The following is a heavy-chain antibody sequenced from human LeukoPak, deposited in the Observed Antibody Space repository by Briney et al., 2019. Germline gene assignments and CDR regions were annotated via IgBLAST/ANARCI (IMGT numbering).Heavy chain of an antibody. J-gene: IGHJ4*02. CDR2: ISSGGST. CDR1: GFTVSNNY. Sequence: GGSLRLSCAASGFTVSNNYMNWVRQAPGKGPEWVSLISSGGSTYYSDSVKGRFTISRDNSKNTLYLQMNSLRAEDTAVYYCARASAAGIMLDSWGQGTLVTVSS. D-gene: IGHD6-13*01. CDR3: ARASAAGIMLDS. V-gene: IGHV3-53*01.